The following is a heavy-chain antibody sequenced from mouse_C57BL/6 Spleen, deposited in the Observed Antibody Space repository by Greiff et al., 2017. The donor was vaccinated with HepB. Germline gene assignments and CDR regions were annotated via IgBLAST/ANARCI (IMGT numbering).Heavy chain of an antibody. Sequence: EVNLVESEGGLVQPGSSMKLSCTASGFTFSDYYMAWVRQVPEKGLEWVANINYDGSSTYYLDSLKSRFIISRDNAKNILYLQMSSLKSEDTATYYCARDAFYYYGSRSYAMDYWGQGTSVTVSS. J-gene: IGHJ4*01. V-gene: IGHV5-16*01. D-gene: IGHD1-1*01. CDR2: INYDGSST. CDR3: ARDAFYYYGSRSYAMDY. CDR1: GFTFSDYY.